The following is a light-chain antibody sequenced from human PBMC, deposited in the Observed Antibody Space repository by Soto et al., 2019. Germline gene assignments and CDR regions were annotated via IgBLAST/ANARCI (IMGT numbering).Light chain of an antibody. Sequence: AIQLTQSPSSLSASVGDRFTITCRASQGISSALAWYQQKPGKAPRLLISDASSLESGVPSRFSGSGSGTDFTLTISSLQPEDFATYYCQQFNNYPITFGQGTRLEIK. CDR3: QQFNNYPIT. J-gene: IGKJ5*01. CDR1: QGISSA. V-gene: IGKV1D-13*01. CDR2: DAS.